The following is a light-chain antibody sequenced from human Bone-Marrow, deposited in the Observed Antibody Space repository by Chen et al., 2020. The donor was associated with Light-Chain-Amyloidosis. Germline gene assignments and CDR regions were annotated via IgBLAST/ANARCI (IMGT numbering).Light chain of an antibody. CDR2: RDT. J-gene: IGLJ2*01. CDR3: QSADSSGTYEVI. CDR1: DLPTKY. V-gene: IGLV3-25*03. Sequence: SYELTQPPSVSVSPGQTAMITCSGDDLPTKYAYWYQQKPGQPPVLVIHRDTERPSGISERFSGSSSGTTATLTISGVQAEDEADYHCQSADSSGTYEVIFGGGTKLTVL.